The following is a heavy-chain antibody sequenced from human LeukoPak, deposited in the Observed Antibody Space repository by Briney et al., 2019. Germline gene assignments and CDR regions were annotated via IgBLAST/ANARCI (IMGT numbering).Heavy chain of an antibody. CDR2: ISGDGGSI. J-gene: IGHJ4*02. CDR1: GFTFDDNA. Sequence: TGGSLRLSCAASGFTFDDNAIYWVRQGPGKGLEWVSLISGDGGSIYYADSVKGRFTISRDNSKNTLYLQMNSLRTEYTAMNYCSKEDCSSSWYALDYWGQGTLVTVSS. D-gene: IGHD6-13*01. V-gene: IGHV3-43*02. CDR3: SKEDCSSSWYALDY.